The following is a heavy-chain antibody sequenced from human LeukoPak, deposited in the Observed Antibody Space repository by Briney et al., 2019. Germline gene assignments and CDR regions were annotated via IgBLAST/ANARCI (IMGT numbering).Heavy chain of an antibody. D-gene: IGHD3-10*01. CDR2: IYYSGST. Sequence: SETLSLTCTVSGGSISSSSYYWGWIRQPPGKGLEWIGSIYYSGSTYYNPSLKSRVTISVDTSKNQFSLKLSSVTAADTAVYYCARRVHYYGSGSYCTTGFFDYWGQGTLVTVSS. CDR1: GGSISSSSYY. V-gene: IGHV4-39*01. CDR3: ARRVHYYGSGSYCTTGFFDY. J-gene: IGHJ4*02.